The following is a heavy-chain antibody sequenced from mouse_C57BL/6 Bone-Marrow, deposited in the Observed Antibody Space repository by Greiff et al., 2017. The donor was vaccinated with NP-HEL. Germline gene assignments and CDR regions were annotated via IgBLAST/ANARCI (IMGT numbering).Heavy chain of an antibody. CDR1: GFTFSSYA. CDR3: ARAYYSNYPLAMDY. V-gene: IGHV5-4*03. Sequence: DVMLVESGGGLVKPGGSLKLSCAASGFTFSSYAMSWVRQTPEKRLEWVATISDGGSYTYYPDNVKGRFTISRDNAKNNLYLQMSHLKSEDTAMYYCARAYYSNYPLAMDYWGQGTSVTVSS. D-gene: IGHD2-5*01. J-gene: IGHJ4*01. CDR2: ISDGGSYT.